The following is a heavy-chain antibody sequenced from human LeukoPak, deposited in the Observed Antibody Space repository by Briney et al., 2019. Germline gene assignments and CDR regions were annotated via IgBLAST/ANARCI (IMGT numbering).Heavy chain of an antibody. Sequence: SETLSLTCKVSGGSINTDGYHWSWIRPHPGKGLEWIGYIYYSGSTYYHPSLKSRVTISLDTSKNQFSLKLMSVTAADTAVYYCARQYTTIEGAFRYWGQGTLVTVSS. CDR1: GGSINTDGYH. CDR3: ARQYTTIEGAFRY. J-gene: IGHJ4*02. V-gene: IGHV4-31*03. D-gene: IGHD3-3*01. CDR2: IYYSGST.